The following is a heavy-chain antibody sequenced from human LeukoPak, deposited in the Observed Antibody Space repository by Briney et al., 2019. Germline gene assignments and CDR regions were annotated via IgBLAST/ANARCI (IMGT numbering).Heavy chain of an antibody. CDR2: IYYSGST. CDR1: GGSISSYY. CDR3: ARGSDY. V-gene: IGHV4-59*08. Sequence: SETLSLTCTVSGGSISSYYWSWIRQPPGKGLEWIGYIYYSGSTYYNPSLKSRVTISVDTSKNQFSLKLSSVTAADTAVYYCARGSDYWGQGTLVTVSS. J-gene: IGHJ4*02.